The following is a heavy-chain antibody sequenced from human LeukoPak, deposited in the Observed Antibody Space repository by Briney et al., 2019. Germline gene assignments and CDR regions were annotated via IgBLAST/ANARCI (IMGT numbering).Heavy chain of an antibody. D-gene: IGHD3-3*01. V-gene: IGHV1-69*06. CDR3: ARVGYDFWSGYYLDY. Sequence: ASVKVSCKASGGTFSSYAISWVRQAPGQGLEWMGGIIPIFGTANYAQKFQGRVAITADKSTSTAYMELSSLRSEDTAVYYCARVGYDFWSGYYLDYWGQGTLVTVSS. J-gene: IGHJ4*02. CDR1: GGTFSSYA. CDR2: IIPIFGTA.